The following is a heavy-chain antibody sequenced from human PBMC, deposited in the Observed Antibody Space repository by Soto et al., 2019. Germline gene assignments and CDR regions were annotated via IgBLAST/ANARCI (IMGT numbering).Heavy chain of an antibody. V-gene: IGHV4-31*03. CDR2: IYYSGST. Sequence: SETLSLTCTVSGGSISSGGYYWSWIRQHPGKGLEWIGYIYYSGSTYYNPSLKSRVTISVDTSKNQFSLKRSSVTAEDTAVYYCARVRVSSGYYTGYFDYWGQGTLVTVSS. CDR1: GGSISSGGYY. J-gene: IGHJ4*02. CDR3: ARVRVSSGYYTGYFDY. D-gene: IGHD3-3*01.